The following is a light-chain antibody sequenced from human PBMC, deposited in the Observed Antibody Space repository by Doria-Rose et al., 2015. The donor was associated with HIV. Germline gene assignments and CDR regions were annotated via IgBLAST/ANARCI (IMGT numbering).Light chain of an antibody. CDR2: GAS. J-gene: IGKJ1*01. Sequence: TQSPGTLSLSPGERATLSCRASQSVSANYLARYQHRPGQSPRLLIYGASSRSTDIPDMFSGSGSGTDFTLTISRLEPEDFAVYYCHQYASSRTFGQGTKVEIK. CDR3: HQYASSRT. CDR1: QSVSANY. V-gene: IGKV3-20*01.